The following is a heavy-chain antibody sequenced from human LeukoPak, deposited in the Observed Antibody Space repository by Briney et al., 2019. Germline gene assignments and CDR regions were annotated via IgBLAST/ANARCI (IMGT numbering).Heavy chain of an antibody. V-gene: IGHV1-69*05. CDR3: ARVYYDILTGHPGDWFDP. Sequence: SVKVSCKASGGTFSSYAISWVRQAPGQGLEWMGRIIPIFGTANYAQKFQGRVTITTDESTSTAYMELSSLRSEDTAVYYCARVYYDILTGHPGDWFDPWGQGTLVTVSS. J-gene: IGHJ5*02. CDR1: GGTFSSYA. D-gene: IGHD3-9*01. CDR2: IIPIFGTA.